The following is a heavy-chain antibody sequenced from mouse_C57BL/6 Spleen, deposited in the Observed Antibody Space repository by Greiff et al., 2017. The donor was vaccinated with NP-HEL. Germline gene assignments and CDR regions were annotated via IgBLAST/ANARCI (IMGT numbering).Heavy chain of an antibody. D-gene: IGHD4-1*01. V-gene: IGHV1-82*01. CDR1: GYAFSSSW. CDR2: IYPGDGDT. J-gene: IGHJ4*01. CDR3: AREGLTGVYAMDY. Sequence: QVQLKQSGPELVKPGASVKISCKASGYAFSSSWMNWVKQRPGKGLEWIGRIYPGDGDTNYNGKFKGKATLTADKSSSTAYMQLSSLTSEDSAVYFCAREGLTGVYAMDYWGQGTSVTVSS.